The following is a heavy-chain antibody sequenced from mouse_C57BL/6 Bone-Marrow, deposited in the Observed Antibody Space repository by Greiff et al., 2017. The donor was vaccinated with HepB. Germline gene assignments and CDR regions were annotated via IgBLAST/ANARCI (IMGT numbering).Heavy chain of an antibody. CDR1: GYTFTSYW. Sequence: QVQLKQPGAELVKPGASVKLSCKASGYTFTSYWMQWVKQRPGQGLEWIGEIDPSGSYTNYNQKFKCKATLTVDTSSSTAYMQLSSLTSEDSAVYYCARYGQGITPLFAYWGQGTTLTVSS. J-gene: IGHJ2*01. CDR2: IDPSGSYT. D-gene: IGHD1-1*01. CDR3: ARYGQGITPLFAY. V-gene: IGHV1-50*01.